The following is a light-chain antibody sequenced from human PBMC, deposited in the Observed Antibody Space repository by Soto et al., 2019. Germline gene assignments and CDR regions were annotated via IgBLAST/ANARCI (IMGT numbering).Light chain of an antibody. CDR1: SSDVGAYNY. CDR3: SSKRGGTYV. CDR2: DVS. J-gene: IGLJ1*01. V-gene: IGLV2-14*03. Sequence: QSVLTQPASVSGSPGQSITISCTGTSSDVGAYNYVSWYQQHPGKAPILMIYDVSNRPSGVSNRFSGSKSGNTASLTISGLQAEDEADYYCSSKRGGTYVFGTGTKLNVL.